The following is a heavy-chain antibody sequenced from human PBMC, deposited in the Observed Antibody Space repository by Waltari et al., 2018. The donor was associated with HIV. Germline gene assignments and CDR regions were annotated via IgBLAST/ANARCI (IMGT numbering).Heavy chain of an antibody. J-gene: IGHJ4*02. V-gene: IGHV3-33*01. D-gene: IGHD3-22*01. CDR1: GFTFSSYG. Sequence: QVQLVESGGGVVQPGRSLRLSCAASGFTFSSYGMHWVRQAPGKGLEWVAFILYDGSNKYYADSVKGRFTISRDNSKNTLYLQMNSLRAEDTAVYYCARDPYYYDSSGYHGRFDYWGQGTLVTVSS. CDR3: ARDPYYYDSSGYHGRFDY. CDR2: ILYDGSNK.